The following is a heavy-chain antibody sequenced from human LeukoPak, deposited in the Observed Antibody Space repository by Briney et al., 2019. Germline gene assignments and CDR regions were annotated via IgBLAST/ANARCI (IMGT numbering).Heavy chain of an antibody. V-gene: IGHV3-23*01. CDR2: ISGGGGSP. CDR3: ASGSSTGYYQPFDY. D-gene: IGHD3-9*01. Sequence: GGSLRLSCAASGFTFSSYAMSWVRQAPGTGLEWVSAISGGGGSPYYADSVKGRLTISRDNSKNTLYLQMNSLRAEDTAVYYCASGSSTGYYQPFDYWGQGTLVTVSS. CDR1: GFTFSSYA. J-gene: IGHJ4*02.